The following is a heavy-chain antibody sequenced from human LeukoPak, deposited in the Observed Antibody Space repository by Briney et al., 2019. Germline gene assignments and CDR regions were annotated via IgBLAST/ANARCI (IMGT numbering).Heavy chain of an antibody. D-gene: IGHD6-6*01. J-gene: IGHJ3*02. V-gene: IGHV4-38-2*01. CDR3: ASPHYSSSSGIDAVDI. CDR2: IYHSGST. Sequence: SETLSLTCAVSDYSISSGYYWGWTRQPPGEGLEWSGSIYHSGSTYYNPSLKSRVTISVDTSKNQFSLKLSSVTDAAAAVYYCASPHYSSSSGIDAVDILGQGTMVTVSS. CDR1: DYSISSGYY.